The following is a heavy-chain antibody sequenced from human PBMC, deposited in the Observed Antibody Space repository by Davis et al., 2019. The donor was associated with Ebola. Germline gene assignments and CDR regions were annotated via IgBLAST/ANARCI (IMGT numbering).Heavy chain of an antibody. J-gene: IGHJ4*02. D-gene: IGHD5-18*01. CDR1: GFTFSSYS. Sequence: PGGSLRLSCAASGFTFSSYSMNWVRQAPGKGLEWVSSISSSSSYIYYADSVKGRFTISRDNAKNSLYLQMNSLRAEDTAVYYCAKEATWIQLWLLGYWGQGTLVTVSS. CDR2: ISSSSSYI. V-gene: IGHV3-21*01. CDR3: AKEATWIQLWLLGY.